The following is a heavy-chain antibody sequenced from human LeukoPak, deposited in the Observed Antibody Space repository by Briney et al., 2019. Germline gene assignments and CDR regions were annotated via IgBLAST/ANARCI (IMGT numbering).Heavy chain of an antibody. V-gene: IGHV3-30*18. J-gene: IGHJ4*02. CDR2: ISYEGGTQ. CDR1: GVTLSPYG. Sequence: PGMSLRLSCAASGVTLSPYGMHWVRQAPGKGLEWVAVISYEGGTQHYADSVKGRFIISRDNPRNTLYLQMNSLRPDDTAVYYCAKGASSAWRTHEYWGQGTLITVSS. D-gene: IGHD6-25*01. CDR3: AKGASSAWRTHEY.